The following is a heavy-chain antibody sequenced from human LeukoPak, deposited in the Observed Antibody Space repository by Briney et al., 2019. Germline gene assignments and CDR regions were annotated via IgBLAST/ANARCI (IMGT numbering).Heavy chain of an antibody. J-gene: IGHJ4*02. V-gene: IGHV4-39*01. CDR1: GGSISSSSYY. Sequence: PSETLSLTCTVSGGSISSSSYYWGWIRQPPGKGLEWIGSIYYSGSTYYNPPLKSRVTISVDTSKNQFSLKLSSVTAADTAVYYCARLSYYYDSSGAGKKYYFDYWGQGTLVTVSS. D-gene: IGHD3-22*01. CDR3: ARLSYYYDSSGAGKKYYFDY. CDR2: IYYSGST.